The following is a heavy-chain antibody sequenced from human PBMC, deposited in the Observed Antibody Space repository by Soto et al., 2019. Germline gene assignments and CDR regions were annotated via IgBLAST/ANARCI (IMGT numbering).Heavy chain of an antibody. D-gene: IGHD3-10*01. J-gene: IGHJ5*02. CDR3: ARVLRGVVNWFDP. CDR1: GDTFTNFG. Sequence: HLVQSGPEVKQPGASVTVSCKTSGDTFTNFGLSWVRQAPGQGLEWMGWIATYNSNKNYAQKFQRRLTLTTDTATSTAYMELKSLGYDDTAVYYCARVLRGVVNWFDPWGQGTLVTVSS. CDR2: IATYNSNK. V-gene: IGHV1-18*01.